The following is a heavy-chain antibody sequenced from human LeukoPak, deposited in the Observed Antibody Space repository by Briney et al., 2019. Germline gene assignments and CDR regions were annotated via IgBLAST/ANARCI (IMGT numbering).Heavy chain of an antibody. D-gene: IGHD6-19*01. Sequence: EGSLRLSCAASGFTFSSYGMSWVRQAPGKGLEWVSGISGSGSDGSTYYADSVKGRFTISRDNSKNTLYLQMNSLRAEDTAVYYCAKDFGSGWYRGYYFDYWGQGTLVTVSS. CDR1: GFTFSSYG. J-gene: IGHJ4*02. CDR2: ISGSGSDGST. CDR3: AKDFGSGWYRGYYFDY. V-gene: IGHV3-23*01.